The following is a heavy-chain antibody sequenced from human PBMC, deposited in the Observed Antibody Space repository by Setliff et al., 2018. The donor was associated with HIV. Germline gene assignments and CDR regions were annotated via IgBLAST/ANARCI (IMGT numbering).Heavy chain of an antibody. CDR2: IRRRADGEI. Sequence: GGSLRLSCTASGFTFGDYPVSWVRQAPGKGLEWVSFIRRRADGEIDYAAPFKGRFTISRDDSRNTLLLQMNSLKIEDTAVYYCTTDPDYGDPWGQGTLVTVSS. CDR3: TTDPDYGDP. CDR1: GFTFGDYP. J-gene: IGHJ4*02. D-gene: IGHD4-17*01. V-gene: IGHV3-49*04.